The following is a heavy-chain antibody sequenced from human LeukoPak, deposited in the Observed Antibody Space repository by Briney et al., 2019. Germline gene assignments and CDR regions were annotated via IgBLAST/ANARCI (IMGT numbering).Heavy chain of an antibody. CDR1: GYTFTSYY. Sequence: ASVKVSCKASGYTFTSYYMHWVRQAPGQGLEWMGIINPSGGSTSYAQKFQGRVTITADKSTSTAYMELSSLRSEDTAVYYCARSNGPVLVSPGAPIHYYYFYMDVWGKGTTVTVSS. CDR2: INPSGGST. V-gene: IGHV1-46*01. J-gene: IGHJ6*03. D-gene: IGHD3-3*02. CDR3: ARSNGPVLVSPGAPIHYYYFYMDV.